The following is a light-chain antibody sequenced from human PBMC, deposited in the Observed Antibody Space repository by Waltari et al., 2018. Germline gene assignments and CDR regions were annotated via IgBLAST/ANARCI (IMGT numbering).Light chain of an antibody. Sequence: QSVLTQPPSASGTPGQRVTISCSGSSSNIGSNTVTCYQHLPGTAPQLLICLNNRRPSGVPDRFAGSKSGTSASLAISGLQSEDEALYYCATWDDGLSGVVFGGGTKVTVL. CDR3: ATWDDGLSGVV. CDR2: LNN. CDR1: SSNIGSNT. J-gene: IGLJ3*02. V-gene: IGLV1-44*01.